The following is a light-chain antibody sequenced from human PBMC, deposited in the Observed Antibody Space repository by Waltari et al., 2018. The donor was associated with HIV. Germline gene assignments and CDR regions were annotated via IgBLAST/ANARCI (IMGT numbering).Light chain of an antibody. J-gene: IGKJ1*01. CDR2: SVS. V-gene: IGKV1-39*01. CDR3: QQSYTTPRT. CDR1: QNIRTN. Sequence: DIQMTQSPSSLSASVGDSVTITCRASQNIRTNLNWYQQKKGKAPKLLMYSVSSLQNWVPSRFSGSGSGTDFTLTISSLQPEDFATYHCQQSYTTPRTFGQGTKVEI.